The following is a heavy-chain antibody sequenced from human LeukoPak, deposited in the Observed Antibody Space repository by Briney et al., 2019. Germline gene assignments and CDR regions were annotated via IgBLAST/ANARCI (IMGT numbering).Heavy chain of an antibody. D-gene: IGHD2-2*01. CDR3: ARHITDIGVVPGYNWFDP. CDR2: IYYSGST. Sequence: SETLSLTCTVSGGSISSSSYYWGWVRQPPGKGLEWIESIYYSGSTYYNPSLKSRLTISVDTAKNQFPLKLNSVTAADTAVYYCARHITDIGVVPGYNWFDPWGQGTLVTVSS. J-gene: IGHJ5*02. V-gene: IGHV4-39*01. CDR1: GGSISSSSYY.